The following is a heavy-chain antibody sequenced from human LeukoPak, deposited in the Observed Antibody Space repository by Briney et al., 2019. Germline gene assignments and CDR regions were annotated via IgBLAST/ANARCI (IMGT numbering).Heavy chain of an antibody. CDR1: GGSISSGSYF. CDR3: ARSSTGTLFDY. CDR2: IYYSGNT. J-gene: IGHJ4*02. V-gene: IGHV4-61*03. Sequence: SETLSLTCAVSGGSISSGSYFWGWTRQPPGTTLEWIGYIYYSGNTNYNPSLKSRVTISIDSSKNHFSLKVYSVTAADTAVYYCARSSTGTLFDYWGQGTLVTVSS. D-gene: IGHD4-17*01.